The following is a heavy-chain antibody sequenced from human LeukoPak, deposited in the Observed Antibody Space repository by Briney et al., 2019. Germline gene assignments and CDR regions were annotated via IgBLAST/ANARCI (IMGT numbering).Heavy chain of an antibody. D-gene: IGHD3-10*01. CDR3: ARDLGYYGSGSYEPFDP. J-gene: IGHJ5*02. V-gene: IGHV4-59*12. CDR1: GGSISSYY. Sequence: PSETLSLTCTVSGGSISSYYWSWIRQPPGKGLEWIGYIYYSGSTNYNPSLKSRVTISVDTSKNQFSLKLSSVTAADTAVYYCARDLGYYGSGSYEPFDPWGQGTLVTVSS. CDR2: IYYSGST.